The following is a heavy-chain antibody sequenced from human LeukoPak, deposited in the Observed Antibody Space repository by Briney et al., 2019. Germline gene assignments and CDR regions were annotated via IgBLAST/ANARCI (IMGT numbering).Heavy chain of an antibody. D-gene: IGHD2-2*01. CDR1: GFTFSSYS. CDR3: ARRTLVVPAAMGLSSSFGY. V-gene: IGHV3-21*01. J-gene: IGHJ4*02. CDR2: ISSSSSYI. Sequence: GGSLRLSCAASGFTFSSYSMNWVRQAPGKGLEWVSSISSSSSYIYYADSVKGRFTISRDNAKNSLYLQMNGLRAEDTAVYYCARRTLVVPAAMGLSSSFGYWGQGTLVTVSS.